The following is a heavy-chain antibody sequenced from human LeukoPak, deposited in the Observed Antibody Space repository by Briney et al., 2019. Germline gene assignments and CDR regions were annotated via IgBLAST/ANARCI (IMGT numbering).Heavy chain of an antibody. CDR1: GFTFSSYG. V-gene: IGHV3-23*01. CDR3: AKGGIVVVVAATGRFDY. CDR2: ISGSGGST. Sequence: PGRSLRLSCAASGFTFSSYGMHWVRQAPGKGLEWVSAISGSGGSTYYADSVKGRFTISRDNSKNTLYLQMNSLRAEDTAVYYCAKGGIVVVVAATGRFDYWGQGTLVTVSS. D-gene: IGHD2-15*01. J-gene: IGHJ4*02.